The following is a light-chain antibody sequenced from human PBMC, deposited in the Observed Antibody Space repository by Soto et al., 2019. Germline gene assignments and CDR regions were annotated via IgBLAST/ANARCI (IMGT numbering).Light chain of an antibody. Sequence: DIQITQSPSSLSASVGDRVTITCQASQDISNYLNWYQQKPGKAPKLLIYDASNLETGAPSRFSGGGSGTDFTFTISSLQPEGIGIYYCQQYDNLSITFGQGTRLEIK. J-gene: IGKJ5*01. CDR3: QQYDNLSIT. CDR2: DAS. V-gene: IGKV1-33*01. CDR1: QDISNY.